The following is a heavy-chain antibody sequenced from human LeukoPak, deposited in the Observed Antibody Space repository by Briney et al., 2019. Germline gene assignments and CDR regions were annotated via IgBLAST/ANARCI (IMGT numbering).Heavy chain of an antibody. CDR2: INHSGST. CDR3: ARVGGFYYYYYMDV. Sequence: SETLSLTCAVYGGSFSGYYWSWIRQPPGKGLEWRGEINHSGSTNYNPSLKSRVTISVDTSKNQFSLKLSSVTAADTAVYYCARVGGFYYYYYMDVWGKGTTVTVSS. J-gene: IGHJ6*03. CDR1: GGSFSGYY. V-gene: IGHV4-34*01.